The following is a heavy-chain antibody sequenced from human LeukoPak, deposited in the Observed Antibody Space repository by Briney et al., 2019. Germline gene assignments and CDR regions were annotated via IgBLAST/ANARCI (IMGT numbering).Heavy chain of an antibody. Sequence: GGSLRLSCAASRFTFSSYAMNWVRQAPGGGLEWVSPISGSGGSIYYTDSVKGRFTISRDNSKNTLFLQMNSLRAEDTAVYYCAKVWGSYSTGYFDYWGQGTLVTVSS. CDR3: AKVWGSYSTGYFDY. D-gene: IGHD1-26*01. CDR2: ISGSGGSI. V-gene: IGHV3-23*01. J-gene: IGHJ4*02. CDR1: RFTFSSYA.